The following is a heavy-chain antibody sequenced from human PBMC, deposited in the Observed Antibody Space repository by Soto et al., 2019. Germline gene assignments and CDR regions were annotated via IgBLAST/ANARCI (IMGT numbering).Heavy chain of an antibody. J-gene: IGHJ3*02. Sequence: SETLSLTCTVSGGSISSSSYYWGWIRQPPGKGLEWIGSIYYSGSTYYNPSLKSRVTISVDTSKNQFSLKLSSMTAADTAVYYCARRSALGLFGELPIDAFDIWGQGTMVTVSS. V-gene: IGHV4-39*01. CDR3: ARRSALGLFGELPIDAFDI. CDR2: IYYSGST. D-gene: IGHD3-10*01. CDR1: GGSISSSSYY.